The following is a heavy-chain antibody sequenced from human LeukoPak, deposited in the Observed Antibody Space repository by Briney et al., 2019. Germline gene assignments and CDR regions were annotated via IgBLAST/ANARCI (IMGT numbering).Heavy chain of an antibody. D-gene: IGHD5-24*01. CDR2: IYSTGNT. Sequence: SETLSLTCSVSGGSIRSYYWSWIRQPPGKGPEWIGYIYSTGNTNYNPSLRSRVSMSVDTSKNQFSLKLSSVTGADTAVYFCARNDGYNFMVPDFWGQGTLVTVSS. CDR1: GGSIRSYY. V-gene: IGHV4-59*01. CDR3: ARNDGYNFMVPDF. J-gene: IGHJ4*02.